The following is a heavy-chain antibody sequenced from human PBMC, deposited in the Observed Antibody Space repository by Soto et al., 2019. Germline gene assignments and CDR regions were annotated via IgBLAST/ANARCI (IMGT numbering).Heavy chain of an antibody. CDR2: IYINGGT. V-gene: IGHV3-53*01. J-gene: IGHJ6*02. Sequence: PGGSLRLSCAASGFSVSSNYMSWVRQAPGEGLEWVAIIYINGGTDYADSVQGRFSVSRDIYKNTLFLQMNNLRAEDTAVYFCSGDPSGYDERDWYHGVDVWGQGTTVTVSS. D-gene: IGHD5-12*01. CDR3: SGDPSGYDERDWYHGVDV. CDR1: GFSVSSNY.